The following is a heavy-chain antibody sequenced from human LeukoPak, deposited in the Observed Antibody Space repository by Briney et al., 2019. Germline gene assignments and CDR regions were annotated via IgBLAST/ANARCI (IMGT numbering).Heavy chain of an antibody. CDR3: VRDVGGDSSGFDF. CDR2: IYSGGST. D-gene: IGHD3-22*01. J-gene: IGHJ4*02. Sequence: PGGSLRLSCAASGFTLSNYYMSCVRQAPGKGLEWVSVIYSGGSTYYADSVKGRLTISRDNSKNTLYPQMNSLRAEDTAVYYCVRDVGGDSSGFDFWGQGTLVTVSS. V-gene: IGHV3-66*01. CDR1: GFTLSNYY.